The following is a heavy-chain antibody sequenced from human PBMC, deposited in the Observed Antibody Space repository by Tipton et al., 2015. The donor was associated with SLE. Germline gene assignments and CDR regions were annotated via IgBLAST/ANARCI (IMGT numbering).Heavy chain of an antibody. CDR3: ARNSGSYWGYFQH. CDR1: GGSFSSYY. V-gene: IGHV4-59*01. Sequence: TLSLTCAVYGGSFSSYYWSWIRQPPGKGLEWIGYIYYSGSTNYNPSLKSRVTISVDTSKNQFSLKLSSVTAADTAVYYCARNSGSYWGYFQHWGQDTLVTVSS. CDR2: IYYSGST. J-gene: IGHJ1*01. D-gene: IGHD1-26*01.